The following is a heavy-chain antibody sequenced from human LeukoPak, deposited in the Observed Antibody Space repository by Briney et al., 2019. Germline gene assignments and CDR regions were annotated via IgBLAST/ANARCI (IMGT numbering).Heavy chain of an antibody. CDR1: GFTISSYS. V-gene: IGHV3-21*01. Sequence: PGGSLTLSCAASGFTISSYSMNWIRQAPGQGLEWVSSITSSSSYIYYADSEKGRFTISRDNAKNSLYLQMNSLRADATAVYYCARDPPYCGGGSCYTYYFDYWGQGTLVTVSS. J-gene: IGHJ4*02. CDR2: ITSSSSYI. D-gene: IGHD2-15*01. CDR3: ARDPPYCGGGSCYTYYFDY.